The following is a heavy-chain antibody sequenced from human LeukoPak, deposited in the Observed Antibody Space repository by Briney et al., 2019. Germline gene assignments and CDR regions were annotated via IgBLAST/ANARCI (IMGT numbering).Heavy chain of an antibody. Sequence: GGSLRLSCAASGFTFSSYAMSWVRQAPGKGLEWVSAISGSGGSTYYADSVKSRFTISRDNSKNTLYLQTNSLRAEDTAVYYCAKHVTPLLFGMDVWGQGTTVTVSS. D-gene: IGHD1-14*01. J-gene: IGHJ6*02. V-gene: IGHV3-23*01. CDR2: ISGSGGST. CDR1: GFTFSSYA. CDR3: AKHVTPLLFGMDV.